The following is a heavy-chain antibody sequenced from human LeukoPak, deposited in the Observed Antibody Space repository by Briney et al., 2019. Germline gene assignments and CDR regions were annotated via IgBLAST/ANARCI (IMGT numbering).Heavy chain of an antibody. CDR2: IYYSGST. CDR3: ARSYDFWSGYYADY. J-gene: IGHJ4*02. V-gene: IGHV4-31*03. D-gene: IGHD3-3*01. CDR1: GGSISSGGYY. Sequence: SETLSLTCTVSGGSISSGGYYWSWIRQHPGKGLEWIGYIYYSGSTYYNPSLKSRVTISVDTSKNQFSLKLSSVTAADTAVYYCARSYDFWSGYYADYWGQGTLVTVSS.